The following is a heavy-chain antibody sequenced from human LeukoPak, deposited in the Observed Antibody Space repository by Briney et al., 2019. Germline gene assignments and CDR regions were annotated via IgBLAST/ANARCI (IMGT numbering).Heavy chain of an antibody. Sequence: GASVKVSCKASGYTFTGYYMHWVRQAPGQGLEWMGWINPNSGGTNYAQKFQGRVTMTRDTSISTAYMELSRLRSDDTAVYYCARGRYYDSSGYLFDYWGQGTLVTVSS. CDR3: ARGRYYDSSGYLFDY. CDR2: INPNSGGT. J-gene: IGHJ4*02. CDR1: GYTFTGYY. D-gene: IGHD3-22*01. V-gene: IGHV1-2*02.